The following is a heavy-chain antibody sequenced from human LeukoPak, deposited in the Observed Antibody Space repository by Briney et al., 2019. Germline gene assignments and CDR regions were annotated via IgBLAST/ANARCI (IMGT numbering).Heavy chain of an antibody. V-gene: IGHV4-39*01. J-gene: IGHJ6*02. CDR1: GGSISSSSYY. CDR3: ARRAALTVTIYYYYGMDV. CDR2: IYYSGST. D-gene: IGHD4-17*01. Sequence: SETLSLTCTVSGGSISSSSYYWGWIRQPPGKGLEWIGRIYYSGSTYYNPSPKSRVTISVDTSKNQFSLKLSSVTAADTAVYYCARRAALTVTIYYYYGMDVWGQGTTVTVSS.